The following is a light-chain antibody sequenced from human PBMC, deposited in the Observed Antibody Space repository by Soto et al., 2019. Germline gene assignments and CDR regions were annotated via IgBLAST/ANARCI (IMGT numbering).Light chain of an antibody. CDR1: QAIGSS. CDR2: GAS. CDR3: QKYNSAPLT. Sequence: DIQMTQSPSSLSTYVGDRVTITCRASQAIGSSLAWYQQKPGKLPTLLIYGASTLQSGVPARFSGSGSGTYFTLTISRLRPDDVASYYCQKYNSAPLTFGPGTKVDIK. J-gene: IGKJ3*01. V-gene: IGKV1-27*01.